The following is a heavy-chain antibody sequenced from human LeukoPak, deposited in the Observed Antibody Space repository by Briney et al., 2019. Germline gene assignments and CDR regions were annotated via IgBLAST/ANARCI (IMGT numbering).Heavy chain of an antibody. V-gene: IGHV3-23*01. CDR3: AKDPSLARSYYYYYYMDV. Sequence: GSLRLSRAASGFTFSSYAMSWVRQAPGKGLEWVSAISGSGGSTYYADSVKGRFTISRDNSKNTPYLQMNSLRAEDTAVYYCAKDPSLARSYYYYYYMDVWGKGTTVTVSS. CDR2: ISGSGGST. J-gene: IGHJ6*03. CDR1: GFTFSSYA.